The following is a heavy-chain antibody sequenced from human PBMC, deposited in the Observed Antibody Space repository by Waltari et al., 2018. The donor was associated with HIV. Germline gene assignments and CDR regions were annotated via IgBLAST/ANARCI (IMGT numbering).Heavy chain of an antibody. J-gene: IGHJ4*02. CDR2: IRAYNGNT. CDR1: GYTFTSYG. D-gene: IGHD3-10*01. Sequence: QVQLVQSGAEVKKPGASVKVSCKASGYTFTSYGISWVRQAPGQGLEWMGWIRAYNGNTNYAQKLQGRVTMTTDTSTSTAYMELRGRRSDDTAVYYCARDKTTYYYGSGVSYWGQGTLVTVSS. CDR3: ARDKTTYYYGSGVSY. V-gene: IGHV1-18*01.